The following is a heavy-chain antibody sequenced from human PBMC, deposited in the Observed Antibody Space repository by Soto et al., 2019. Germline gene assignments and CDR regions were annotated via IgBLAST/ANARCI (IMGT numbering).Heavy chain of an antibody. CDR1: GFTFSSYA. Sequence: GGSLRLSCAASGFTFSSYAMSWVRQAPGKGLEWVSGISDSGDTTYYADSVRGRFTISRDNSKGILYLQMNSLRVEDTAVYYCAKWIFRLVAGNVHYWGQGTLVTVSS. D-gene: IGHD6-19*01. V-gene: IGHV3-23*01. J-gene: IGHJ4*02. CDR2: ISDSGDTT. CDR3: AKWIFRLVAGNVHY.